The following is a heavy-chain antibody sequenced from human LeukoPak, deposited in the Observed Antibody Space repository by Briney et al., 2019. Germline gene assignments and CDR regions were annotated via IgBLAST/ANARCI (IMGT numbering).Heavy chain of an antibody. Sequence: GGSLRLSCAASGFTLSSYAMSWVRPARGKGLEWVSAISGSGGSTYYADSVKGRFPISIDNSKNKLYLQMNRLRPEDTAIYYCAKLITTGATPGIRGHDYWRQGTRVTVSS. CDR2: ISGSGGST. CDR1: GFTLSSYA. V-gene: IGHV3-23*01. CDR3: AKLITTGATPGIRGHDY. J-gene: IGHJ4*02. D-gene: IGHD1-1*01.